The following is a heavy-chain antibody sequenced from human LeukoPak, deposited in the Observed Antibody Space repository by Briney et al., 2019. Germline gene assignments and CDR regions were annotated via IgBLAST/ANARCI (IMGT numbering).Heavy chain of an antibody. CDR1: GYSISSGYY. D-gene: IGHD2-15*01. CDR3: ARDTRTAQGFDY. V-gene: IGHV4-38-2*02. Sequence: PSETLSLTCIVSGYSISSGYYWGWIRQPPGKGLEWIGNIYHSGITYYNLYNPSLKSRVIISVDTSNNRFSLSLSAVTAADTAIYYCARDTRTAQGFDYWGQGILVTVSS. J-gene: IGHJ4*02. CDR2: IYHSGIT.